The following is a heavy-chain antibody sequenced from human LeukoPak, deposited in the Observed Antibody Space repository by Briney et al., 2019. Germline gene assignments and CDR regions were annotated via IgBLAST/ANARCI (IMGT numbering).Heavy chain of an antibody. CDR2: IRSKANTYAT. V-gene: IGHV3-73*01. CDR3: SAAVGTDFYDYGMDV. Sequence: GGSLKLFCAASGFTFSGSAMQWVRQASGEGREWVGCIRSKANTYATAYAASVKGRFTISRDDSKNTAYLQLNSLKTEDTAVYYCSAAVGTDFYDYGMDVWGQGTTVTVSS. D-gene: IGHD6-13*01. CDR1: GFTFSGSA. J-gene: IGHJ6*02.